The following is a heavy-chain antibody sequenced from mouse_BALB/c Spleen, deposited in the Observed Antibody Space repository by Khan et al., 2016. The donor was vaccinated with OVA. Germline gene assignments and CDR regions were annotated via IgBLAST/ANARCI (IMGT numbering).Heavy chain of an antibody. J-gene: IGHJ2*01. Sequence: EVQLVESGGGLVKPGGSLKLSCAASGLTFSSSAMSWVSQTPEKRLEWVATINTGGRKIYYADSVKGRFTISIDNAKNTLSLQMSSLRSEDPAMYYCARSITPVVAFYYWGQGTTLTVSS. CDR2: INTGGRKI. CDR1: GLTFSSSA. V-gene: IGHV5-9-3*01. D-gene: IGHD1-1*01. CDR3: ARSITPVVAFYY.